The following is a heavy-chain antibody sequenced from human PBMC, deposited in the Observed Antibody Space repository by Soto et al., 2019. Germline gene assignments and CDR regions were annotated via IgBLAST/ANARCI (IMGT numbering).Heavy chain of an antibody. CDR3: ARRYAPRYSSGNNHFEL. CDR2: INHSGSP. J-gene: IGHJ4*02. Sequence: SETLSLTCNVSTGSIFSHSYYWAWIRQPPGKGLEWIGTINHSGSPYHNPSLKSRVTISVDSSKNQFSLTLTSVTVADTAVYYCARRYAPRYSSGNNHFELCGQGTLVTVCS. V-gene: IGHV4-39*01. D-gene: IGHD6-19*01. CDR1: TGSIFSHSYY.